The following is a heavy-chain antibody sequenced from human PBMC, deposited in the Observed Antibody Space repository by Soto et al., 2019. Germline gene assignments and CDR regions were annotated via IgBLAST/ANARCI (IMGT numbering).Heavy chain of an antibody. CDR3: SRYSSGWYYFDY. D-gene: IGHD6-19*01. CDR2: IYYSGST. V-gene: IGHV4-59*01. J-gene: IGHJ4*02. CDR1: GGSIRSYY. Sequence: PSETLSLTCTVSGGSIRSYYGTWIRQPPGKGLEWIGYIYYSGSTNYNPSLKSRVTISVDTSKNQFSLKLSSVTAADTAVYYCSRYSSGWYYFDYWGQGTLVTVSS.